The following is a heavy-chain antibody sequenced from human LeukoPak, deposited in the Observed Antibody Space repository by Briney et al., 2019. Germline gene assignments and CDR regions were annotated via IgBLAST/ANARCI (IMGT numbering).Heavy chain of an antibody. CDR3: ASKRYSSGWYEV. Sequence: PVGSLRLSCAASGFTFSSYWMHWVRQVPGKGLVWVSRINSDGSTTNYADSVKGRFTISRDNAKNTLYLHMNSLTAEDTAVYYCASKRYSSGWYEVWGQGTLVTVSS. J-gene: IGHJ4*02. V-gene: IGHV3-74*01. CDR2: INSDGSTT. D-gene: IGHD6-19*01. CDR1: GFTFSSYW.